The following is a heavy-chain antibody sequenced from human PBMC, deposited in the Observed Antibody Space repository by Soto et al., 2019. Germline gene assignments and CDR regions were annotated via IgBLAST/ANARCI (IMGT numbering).Heavy chain of an antibody. CDR3: ARQRLWGTSGYYYFEN. CDR2: IYPGDSDT. J-gene: IGHJ4*02. V-gene: IGHV5-51*01. CDR1: GHIFSNYW. Sequence: GESLKISCKGSGHIFSNYWIGWVRQMPGKGLEWMGIIYPGDSDTRYSPSFQGQVTITVDKSINTAYLQWSRLRASDTAIYYCARQRLWGTSGYYYFENWGQGTLVTVSS. D-gene: IGHD3-22*01.